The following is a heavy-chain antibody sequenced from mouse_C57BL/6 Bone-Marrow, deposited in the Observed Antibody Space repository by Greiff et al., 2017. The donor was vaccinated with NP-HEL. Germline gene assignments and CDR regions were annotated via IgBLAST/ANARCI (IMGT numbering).Heavy chain of an antibody. Sequence: EVMLVESGGGLVKPGGSLKLSCAASGFTFSSYAMSWVRQTPEKRLEWVATISDGGSYTYYPDNVKGRFTISRDNAKNNLYLQMSHLKSEDTAMYYCARGWLLNDYWGQGTTLTVSS. CDR1: GFTFSSYA. V-gene: IGHV5-4*03. D-gene: IGHD2-3*01. CDR3: ARGWLLNDY. J-gene: IGHJ2*01. CDR2: ISDGGSYT.